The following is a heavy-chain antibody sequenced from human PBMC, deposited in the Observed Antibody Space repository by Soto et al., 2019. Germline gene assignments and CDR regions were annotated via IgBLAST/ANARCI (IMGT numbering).Heavy chain of an antibody. V-gene: IGHV3-21*01. J-gene: IGHJ5*02. CDR1: GFTFRSFT. D-gene: IGHD6-13*01. Sequence: VGSLRVSCAASGFTFRSFTMNWVRQAPGKGLEWVSTISSNSAYIYYTDALRGRFTISRDNAKNSLHLQMNSLRAEDTAVYYCTRDASRDSSARGWFDPWGPGTLVTVSS. CDR2: ISSNSAYI. CDR3: TRDASRDSSARGWFDP.